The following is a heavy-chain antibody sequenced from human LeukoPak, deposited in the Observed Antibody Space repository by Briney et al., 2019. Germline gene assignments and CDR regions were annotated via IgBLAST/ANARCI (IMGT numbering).Heavy chain of an antibody. CDR3: ARVSSIAAANNWFDP. J-gene: IGHJ5*02. D-gene: IGHD6-13*01. CDR1: GYTFTSYG. Sequence: ASVKVSCKASGYTFTSYGISWVRHAPGQGLEWMGWISAYNGNTNYAQKLQGRVTMTTDTSTSTAYMELRSLRSDDTAVYYCARVSSIAAANNWFDPWGQGTLVTVSS. V-gene: IGHV1-18*01. CDR2: ISAYNGNT.